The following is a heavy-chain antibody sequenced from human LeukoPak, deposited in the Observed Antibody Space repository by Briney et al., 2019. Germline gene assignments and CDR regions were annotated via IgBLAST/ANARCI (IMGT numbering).Heavy chain of an antibody. CDR1: GFTFSSYW. V-gene: IGHV3-7*01. CDR2: INQDGSEK. D-gene: IGHD6-19*01. CDR3: ARGGGGDGSGWSTTDY. J-gene: IGHJ4*02. Sequence: PGGSLRLSCVASGFTFSSYWMSWVRQAPGKGLEWVANINQDGSEKYDVDSAKGRFTISRDNAKNSLYLQMNSLRVEDTAMYYCARGGGGDGSGWSTTDYWGRGTRVTISS.